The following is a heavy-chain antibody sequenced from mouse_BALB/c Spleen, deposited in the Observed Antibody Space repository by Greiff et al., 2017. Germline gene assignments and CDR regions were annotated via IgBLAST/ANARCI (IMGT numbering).Heavy chain of an antibody. V-gene: IGHV1-9*01. J-gene: IGHJ4*01. CDR3: ARHCDYDLYGLDY. CDR2: ILPGSGST. CDR1: GYTFSGYW. D-gene: IGHD2-4*01. Sequence: QVQLQQSGAELMKPGASVKISCKATGYTFSGYWIEWVKQRPGHGLEWIGEILPGSGSTNYNQKFKGKATFTADTSSNTAYMQLSSLTSEDSAVYYCARHCDYDLYGLDYWGQGTSVTVSA.